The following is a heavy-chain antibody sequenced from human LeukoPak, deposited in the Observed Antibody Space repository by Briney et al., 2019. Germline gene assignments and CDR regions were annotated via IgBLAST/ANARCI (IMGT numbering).Heavy chain of an antibody. CDR1: GFTFTSSA. CDR2: IVVGSGNT. CDR3: AAVSAYKQQLPPDY. J-gene: IGHJ4*02. D-gene: IGHD6-13*01. V-gene: IGHV1-58*01. Sequence: SVKVSCKASGFTFTSSAVQWVRQARGQRLEWIGWIVVGSGNTNYAQKFQERVTITRDMSTSTAYMELSSLRSEDTAVYYCAAVSAYKQQLPPDYWGQGTQVTVSS.